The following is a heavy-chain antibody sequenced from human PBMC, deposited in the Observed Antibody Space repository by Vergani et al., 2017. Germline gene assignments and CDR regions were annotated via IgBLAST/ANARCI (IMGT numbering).Heavy chain of an antibody. V-gene: IGHV3-23*01. J-gene: IGHJ4*02. Sequence: EVQLLESGGGLVQPGGSLRLSCAASGFTFSSYAMSWVRQAPGKGLEWVSAISGSGGSTYYADSVKGRFTISRDNSKNTLYLQMNSLRAEDTAVYYCAKVLGYGSGSLNYFDYWGQGTLVTVSS. CDR1: GFTFSSYA. D-gene: IGHD3-10*01. CDR2: ISGSGGST. CDR3: AKVLGYGSGSLNYFDY.